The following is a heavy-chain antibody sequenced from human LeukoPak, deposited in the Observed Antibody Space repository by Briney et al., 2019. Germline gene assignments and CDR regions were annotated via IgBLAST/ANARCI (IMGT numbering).Heavy chain of an antibody. J-gene: IGHJ4*02. CDR2: INIDGSSG. CDR1: GFTFRSYW. V-gene: IGHV3-74*01. CDR3: TREVSGSLYFDY. D-gene: IGHD1-26*01. Sequence: RGSLRLSCAASGFTFRSYWMHWVRQAPGKGLVWVSRINIDGSSGSYADSVEGRFTISRDNAKNTVYLQMNSLRAEDTAVYYCTREVSGSLYFDYWGQGTLDTVSS.